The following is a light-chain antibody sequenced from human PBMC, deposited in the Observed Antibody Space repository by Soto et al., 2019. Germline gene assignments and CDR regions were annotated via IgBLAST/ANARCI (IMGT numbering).Light chain of an antibody. V-gene: IGLV2-8*01. CDR1: SSDVGGYNY. CDR3: SSYAGTNGVL. J-gene: IGLJ2*01. CDR2: EVT. Sequence: QSVLTQPPSASGSLGQSVTISCTGTSSDVGGYNYVSWYQHHPGKAPKLMIYEVTKRPSGVPDRFSGSKSGNTASLTVSGLQAEDETDYYCSSYAGTNGVLFGGGTKLTVL.